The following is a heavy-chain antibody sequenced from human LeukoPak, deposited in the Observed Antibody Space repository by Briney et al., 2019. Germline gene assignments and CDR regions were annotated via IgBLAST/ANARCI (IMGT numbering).Heavy chain of an antibody. Sequence: GASVKVSCKASGYTFTGYYMHWVRQAPGQGLEWMGWINPNSGGTNYAQKFQGRVTMTRDTSISTAYMELSRLRSDDSAIYYCTRDHCSFANCYEDYYYGMDVWGQGTTVTVSS. CDR1: GYTFTGYY. J-gene: IGHJ6*02. V-gene: IGHV1-2*02. CDR3: TRDHCSFANCYEDYYYGMDV. CDR2: INPNSGGT. D-gene: IGHD2-2*01.